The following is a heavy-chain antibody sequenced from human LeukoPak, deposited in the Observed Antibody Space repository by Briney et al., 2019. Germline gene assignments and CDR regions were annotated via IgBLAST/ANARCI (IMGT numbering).Heavy chain of an antibody. V-gene: IGHV4-30-4*01. J-gene: IGHJ3*02. CDR1: GGSISSGDYY. Sequence: PSETLSLTCTVSGGSISSGDYYWSWIRQPPGKGLEWIGYIYYSGSTYYNPSLKSRVTISVDTSKNQFSLKLSSVTAADTAVYYCARHFGIPPAFDIWGQGTMVTVSS. D-gene: IGHD3-10*01. CDR3: ARHFGIPPAFDI. CDR2: IYYSGST.